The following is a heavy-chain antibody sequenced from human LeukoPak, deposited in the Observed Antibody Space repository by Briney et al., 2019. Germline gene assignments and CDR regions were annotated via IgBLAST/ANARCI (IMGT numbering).Heavy chain of an antibody. J-gene: IGHJ4*02. CDR3: ARDRIFEYSSIKFDY. CDR2: IIPIFGTA. CDR1: GGTFSSYA. V-gene: IGHV1-69*05. Sequence: SVKVSCKASGGTFSSYAISWVRQAPGQGLEWMGRIIPIFGTANYAQKFQGRVTITTDESTSTAYMELSSLRSEDTAVYYCARDRIFEYSSIKFDYWGQGTLVTVSS. D-gene: IGHD6-6*01.